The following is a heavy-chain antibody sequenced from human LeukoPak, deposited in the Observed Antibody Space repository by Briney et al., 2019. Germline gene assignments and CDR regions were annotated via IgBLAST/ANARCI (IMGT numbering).Heavy chain of an antibody. V-gene: IGHV1-18*01. D-gene: IGHD6-13*01. CDR1: GLTFSNYG. CDR2: ISAYDGNT. Sequence: ASVKVSCKASGLTFSNYGITWVRQAPGQGLEWVGWISAYDGNTNYAQKFQGRVTMTTDTSTSTAHMELRSLRSDDTAVYYCAKAAAAGDPYDNWFDPWGQGTLVTVSS. CDR3: AKAAAAGDPYDNWFDP. J-gene: IGHJ5*02.